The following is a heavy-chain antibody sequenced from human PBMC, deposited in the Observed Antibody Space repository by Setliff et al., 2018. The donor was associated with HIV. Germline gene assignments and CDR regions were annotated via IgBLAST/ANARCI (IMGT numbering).Heavy chain of an antibody. V-gene: IGHV3-23*01. CDR1: GFPFSAYA. CDR3: ATQVSGYFDY. CDR2: SGNGGII. Sequence: GGSLRLSCEASGFPFSAYAFSWVRQAPGKGLEWVSISGNGGIIVYTDSVKGWFTMPRDNSKNTLFLVLTSLRPEDTAVYYCATQVSGYFDYWGQGALVTVSS. J-gene: IGHJ4*02. D-gene: IGHD3-10*01.